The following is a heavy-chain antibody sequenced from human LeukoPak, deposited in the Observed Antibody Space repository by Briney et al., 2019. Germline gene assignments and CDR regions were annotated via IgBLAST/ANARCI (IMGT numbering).Heavy chain of an antibody. CDR2: ISSSSYI. J-gene: IGHJ4*02. CDR1: GFTFSSYS. V-gene: IGHV3-21*01. Sequence: PGGSLRLSCAASGFTFSSYSMKWVRQAPGKGLEWVSSISSSSYIYYADSVKGRFTISRDNAKNSLYLQMNSLRAEDTAVYYCAGDGWVLRLLEWPPSGPFDYWGQGTLVTVSS. CDR3: AGDGWVLRLLEWPPSGPFDY. D-gene: IGHD3-3*01.